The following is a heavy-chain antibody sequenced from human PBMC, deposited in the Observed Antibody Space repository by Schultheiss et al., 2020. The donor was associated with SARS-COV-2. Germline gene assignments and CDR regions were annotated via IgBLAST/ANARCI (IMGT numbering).Heavy chain of an antibody. D-gene: IGHD1-26*01. J-gene: IGHJ4*02. CDR1: GGSISSSSYY. V-gene: IGHV4-61*02. CDR2: IYTSGST. CDR3: ARLGGSYLLPFDY. Sequence: SETLSLTCTVSGGSISSSSYYWGWIRQPPGKGLEWIGRIYTSGSTNYNPSLKSRVTISVDTSKNQFSLKLSSVTAADTAVYYCARLGGSYLLPFDYWGQGTLVTVSS.